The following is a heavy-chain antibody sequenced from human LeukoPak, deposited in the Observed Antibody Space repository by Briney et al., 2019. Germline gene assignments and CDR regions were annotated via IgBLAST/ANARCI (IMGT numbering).Heavy chain of an antibody. V-gene: IGHV2-5*01. CDR2: IYWNDDK. CDR1: GFSPSTSGVG. J-gene: IGHJ4*02. Sequence: SGPTLVKPTQTLTLTCTFSGFSPSTSGVGVGWIRQPPGKALEWLALIYWNDDKRYSPSLKSRLTITKDTSKNQVVLTMTNMDPVDTATYYCAHIYSSCWTGTFDYWGQGTLVTVSS. D-gene: IGHD6-13*01. CDR3: AHIYSSCWTGTFDY.